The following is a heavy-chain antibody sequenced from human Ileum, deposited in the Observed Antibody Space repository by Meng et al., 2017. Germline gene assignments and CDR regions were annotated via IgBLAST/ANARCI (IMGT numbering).Heavy chain of an antibody. J-gene: IGHJ4*02. V-gene: IGHV6-1*01. CDR2: TYYRSKWYS. CDR1: GGSVSSNIAA. D-gene: IGHD3-3*01. Sequence: HGQLQQSGPGLVKPSQTLSLTCAVSGGSVSSNIAAWNWIRQSPLRGLEWLGRTYYRSKWYSEYAVSVKSRISITPDTSKNQFSLQMNSVTPEDTAVYYCASGSGSLDYWGPGTLVTVSS. CDR3: ASGSGSLDY.